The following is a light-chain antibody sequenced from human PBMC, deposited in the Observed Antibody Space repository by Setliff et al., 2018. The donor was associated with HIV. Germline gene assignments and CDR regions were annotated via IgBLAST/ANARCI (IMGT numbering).Light chain of an antibody. J-gene: IGLJ1*01. Sequence: QSVLTQPPSASGTPGQRVTISCSGSSSNIGSNTVNWYQQLPKTAPKLLIYNNNQRPSGVPDRFSGSKSGTSASLAISGLQSEDEADYYCAAWDDSLNGHYVFGTGTKVT. CDR3: AAWDDSLNGHYV. CDR2: NNN. V-gene: IGLV1-44*01. CDR1: SSNIGSNT.